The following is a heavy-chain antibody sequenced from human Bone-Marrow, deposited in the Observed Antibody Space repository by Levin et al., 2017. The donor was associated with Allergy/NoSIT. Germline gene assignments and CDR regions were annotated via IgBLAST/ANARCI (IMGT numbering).Heavy chain of an antibody. CDR2: INQDGSEK. Sequence: GGSLRLSCAASGFTFSSYWMAWVRQAPGKGLEWVANINQDGSEKHYVDSVKGRFTISRDNAKSSLYVQMNSLRAEDTAVYDCARDDSGSLDYWGQGTLVTVSS. J-gene: IGHJ4*02. CDR1: GFTFSSYW. CDR3: ARDDSGSLDY. V-gene: IGHV3-7*04. D-gene: IGHD1-26*01.